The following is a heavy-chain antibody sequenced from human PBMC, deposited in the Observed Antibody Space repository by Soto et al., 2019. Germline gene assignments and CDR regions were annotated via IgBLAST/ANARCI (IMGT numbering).Heavy chain of an antibody. CDR2: IVPMFGTA. D-gene: IGHD2-21*01. CDR3: ARDGDPQSAFLSGPLGGGRCDP. J-gene: IGHJ5*02. Sequence: QVQLVQSGAEVKKPGSSVNVACKTFGGTFGNSPVTWVRQAPGQGLEWLGGIVPMFGTANYAQKFQGRVTITADESTITAYMELNSLKTDDTAVYYCARDGDPQSAFLSGPLGGGRCDPWGQGTLVTVSS. CDR1: GGTFGNSP. V-gene: IGHV1-69*12.